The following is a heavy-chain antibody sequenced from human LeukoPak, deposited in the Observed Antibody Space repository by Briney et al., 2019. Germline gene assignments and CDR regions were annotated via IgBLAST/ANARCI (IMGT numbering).Heavy chain of an antibody. D-gene: IGHD4-17*01. CDR2: ISGYNGNT. V-gene: IGHV1-18*01. CDR1: GYTFTSYG. J-gene: IGHJ4*02. CDR3: AMGETVTTPPRDY. Sequence: ASVKVSCKASGYTFTSYGFTWVRQAPGQGLEWMGWISGYNGNTNYAQKLQGRVTMTTDTSTSTAYMELTSLRSDDTAVYYCAMGETVTTPPRDYWGQGTLVTVSS.